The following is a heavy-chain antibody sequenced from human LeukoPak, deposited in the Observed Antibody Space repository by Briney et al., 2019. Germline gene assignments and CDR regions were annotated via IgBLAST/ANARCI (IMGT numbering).Heavy chain of an antibody. CDR2: ISGSSSST. CDR1: GFTFSSYS. Sequence: GGSLRLSCAASGFTFSSYSMNWVRQAPGKGLEWISYISGSSSSTNYADSVKGRFTISRDNAKNSLYLQMNSLRAEDTAVYYCARIGNDILTGYYPAWFDPWGQGTLVTVSS. CDR3: ARIGNDILTGYYPAWFDP. V-gene: IGHV3-48*04. D-gene: IGHD3-9*01. J-gene: IGHJ5*02.